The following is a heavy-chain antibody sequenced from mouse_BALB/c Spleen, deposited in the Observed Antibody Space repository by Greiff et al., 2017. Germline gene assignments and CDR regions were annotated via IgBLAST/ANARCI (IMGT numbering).Heavy chain of an antibody. CDR2: ISSGGSYT. Sequence: EVNLVESGGGLVKPGGSLKLSCAASGFTFSSYAMSWVRQSPEKRLEWVAEISSGGSYTYYPDTVTGRFTISRDNAKNTLYLEMSSLRSEDTAMYYCARDYGNHAMDYWGQGTSVTVSS. CDR1: GFTFSSYA. D-gene: IGHD2-1*01. CDR3: ARDYGNHAMDY. V-gene: IGHV5-9-4*01. J-gene: IGHJ4*01.